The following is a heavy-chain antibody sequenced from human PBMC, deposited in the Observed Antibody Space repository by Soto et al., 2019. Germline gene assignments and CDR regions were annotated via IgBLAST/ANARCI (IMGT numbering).Heavy chain of an antibody. Sequence: ASVKVSCKTSGYSFTDYDIHWVRQAAGQGLEWMGWVDPNGGGSNSAQKFQGSVTMTWDTSITTAYLDLTRLTTNDTATYFCATWVDYGDFEGFDFWGQGTLVTSPQ. CDR2: VDPNGGGS. CDR3: ATWVDYGDFEGFDF. V-gene: IGHV1-2*04. J-gene: IGHJ4*02. CDR1: GYSFTDYD. D-gene: IGHD4-17*01.